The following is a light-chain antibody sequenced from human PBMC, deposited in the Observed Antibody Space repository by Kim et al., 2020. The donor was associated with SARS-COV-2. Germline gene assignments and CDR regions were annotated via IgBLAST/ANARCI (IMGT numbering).Light chain of an antibody. CDR3: QQYNSYSEYT. Sequence: ASVGDRVTITYRASQSINTWFAWYQQKPGKAPKLLIYDASSLESGVPSRFSGSGTGTEFTLTVSGLQPDDFATYYCQQYNSYSEYTFGQGTKLEI. V-gene: IGKV1-5*01. J-gene: IGKJ2*01. CDR2: DAS. CDR1: QSINTW.